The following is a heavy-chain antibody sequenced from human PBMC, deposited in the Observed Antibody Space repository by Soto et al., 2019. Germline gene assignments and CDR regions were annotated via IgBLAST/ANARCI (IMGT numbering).Heavy chain of an antibody. CDR1: GFTFSDYY. V-gene: IGHV3-11*01. CDR3: ARDEDMVRGYYYYGMDV. CDR2: ISSSGSTI. J-gene: IGHJ6*02. D-gene: IGHD3-10*01. Sequence: GGSLRLSCAASGFTFSDYYMSWIRQAPGKGLEWVSYISSSGSTIYYADSVKGRFTISRDNAKNSLYLQMNSLRAEDTAVYYCARDEDMVRGYYYYGMDVWGQGTTVTVSS.